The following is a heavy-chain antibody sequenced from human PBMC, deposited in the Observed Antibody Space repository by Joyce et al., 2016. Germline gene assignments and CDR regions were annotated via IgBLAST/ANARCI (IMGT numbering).Heavy chain of an antibody. CDR1: GASISGGGDY. J-gene: IGHJ4*02. V-gene: IGHV4-31*11. CDR3: ARERVGAASARSFDY. Sequence: QVQLLESGPGLVKPSQTLSLTCAVSGASISGGGDYRSWSRQHPGKALEWIGYISDNGNPDHNPSLRSRLTISRDVSKNLFSQKLRAVAAADTAVYYCARERVGAASARSFDYWGQGILVTVSS. D-gene: IGHD5-18*01. CDR2: ISDNGNP.